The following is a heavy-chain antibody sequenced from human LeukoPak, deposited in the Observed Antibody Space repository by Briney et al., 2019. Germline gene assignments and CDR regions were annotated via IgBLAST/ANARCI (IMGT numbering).Heavy chain of an antibody. Sequence: GASVKVSCKASGYTFTNYGISWVRQAPGQGLDWMGWISAYNGNKVYAQELQGRVTMTTDTSTSTAYMELRSLRSDGTAVYYCARDRWSSSSSEGALDIWGQGTMVTVSS. D-gene: IGHD6-6*01. CDR3: ARDRWSSSSSEGALDI. CDR1: GYTFTNYG. J-gene: IGHJ3*02. V-gene: IGHV1-18*01. CDR2: ISAYNGNK.